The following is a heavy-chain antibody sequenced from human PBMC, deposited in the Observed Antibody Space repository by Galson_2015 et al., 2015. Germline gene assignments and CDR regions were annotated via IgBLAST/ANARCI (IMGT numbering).Heavy chain of an antibody. CDR2: IKNDGSST. J-gene: IGHJ6*02. D-gene: IGHD3-3*01. CDR3: ARDWYGSGYYPFYYYYGLDV. CDR1: GFTFSSYW. Sequence: SLRLSCAASGFTFSSYWMHWVRQAPGKGLVWVSRIKNDGSSTSYAESVKGRFTISRDNAKNTLYLEMNSLRAEDTAVYYCARDWYGSGYYPFYYYYGLDVWGQGTTVTVSS. V-gene: IGHV3-74*01.